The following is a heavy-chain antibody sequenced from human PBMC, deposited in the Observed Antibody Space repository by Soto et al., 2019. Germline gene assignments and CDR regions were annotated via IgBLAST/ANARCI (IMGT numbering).Heavy chain of an antibody. CDR1: GGTFSTYA. CDR3: GISPGVRLAGTRY. D-gene: IGHD1-1*01. Sequence: SVKLSWKASGGTFSTYAISWVRQAPGQGLEWMGGIIPIFGTANYAEKFQGRVTITADESTSTAYMELSSLRSEDTAVYYCGISPGVRLAGTRYWGQGTLVTVSS. J-gene: IGHJ4*02. CDR2: IIPIFGTA. V-gene: IGHV1-69*13.